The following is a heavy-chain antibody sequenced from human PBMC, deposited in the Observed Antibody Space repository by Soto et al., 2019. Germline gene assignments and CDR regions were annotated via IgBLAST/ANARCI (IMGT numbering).Heavy chain of an antibody. V-gene: IGHV4-31*03. CDR2: IYYSGST. J-gene: IGHJ4*01. CDR1: GGSISSGGYY. CDR3: ARVPLYSYGVYFDY. D-gene: IGHD5-18*01. Sequence: SETLSLTCTVSGGSISSGGYYWSWIRQHPGKGLEWIGYIYYSGSTYYNPSLKSRVTISVDTSKNQFSLKLSSVTAADTAVYYCARVPLYSYGVYFDYWGHGTLVTVSS.